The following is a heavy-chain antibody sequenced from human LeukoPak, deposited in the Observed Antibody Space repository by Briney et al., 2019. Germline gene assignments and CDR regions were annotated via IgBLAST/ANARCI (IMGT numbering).Heavy chain of an antibody. V-gene: IGHV7-4-1*02. J-gene: IGHJ4*02. CDR1: GYTFTSYA. CDR3: PRDGGYCSSTSCKNTHAGGY. D-gene: IGHD2-2*01. Sequence: ASVKVSCTAAGYTFTSYAKNWMRQPPGQGLEWKGWINTNTGNPTYAQGFTGRFVFSLDTSVSTAYLQISSLKAEDTAVYYCPRDGGYCSSTSCKNTHAGGYWGQGTLVTVSS. CDR2: INTNTGNP.